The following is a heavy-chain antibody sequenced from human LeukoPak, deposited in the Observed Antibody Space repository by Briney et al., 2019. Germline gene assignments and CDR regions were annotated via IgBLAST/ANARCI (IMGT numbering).Heavy chain of an antibody. J-gene: IGHJ3*02. CDR3: ARDIPRYDILTGRPGPNAFDI. D-gene: IGHD3-9*01. CDR2: IIPIFGTA. V-gene: IGHV1-69*13. CDR1: GGTFSSYA. Sequence: ASVKVSCKASGGTFSSYAISWVRQAPGQGLEWMGGIIPIFGTANYAQKFQGRVTITADESTSTAYMELSSLRSEDTAVYYCARDIPRYDILTGRPGPNAFDIWGQGTMVTVSS.